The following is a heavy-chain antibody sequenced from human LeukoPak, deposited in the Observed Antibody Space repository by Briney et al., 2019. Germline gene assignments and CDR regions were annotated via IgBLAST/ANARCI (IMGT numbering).Heavy chain of an antibody. CDR1: GFNFGRYP. D-gene: IGHD6-19*01. Sequence: GGSLRLSCAASGFNFGRYPMTWVPQATGRGVEWVSVISADSATTFYADSVKGRFTVSRANARNSLYVQMNSLRVEDTAFYYCARDSGRFRLDYWGQGILVTVSS. CDR3: ARDSGRFRLDY. J-gene: IGHJ4*02. V-gene: IGHV3-23*01. CDR2: ISADSATT.